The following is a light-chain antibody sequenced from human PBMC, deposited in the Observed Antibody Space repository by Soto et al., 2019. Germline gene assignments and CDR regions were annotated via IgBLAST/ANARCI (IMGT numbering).Light chain of an antibody. V-gene: IGKV3-20*01. CDR1: QSVSSSH. CDR2: GAS. CDR3: QQYGDSPMYT. J-gene: IGKJ2*01. Sequence: EIVLTQSPGTLSSSPGERATHSCRASQSVSSSHLAWYQQKPGQAPRLLIYGASSRATGIPDRFSGSGSGTDFTLTISRLEPEDFAVYFCQQYGDSPMYTFGQGTKLEI.